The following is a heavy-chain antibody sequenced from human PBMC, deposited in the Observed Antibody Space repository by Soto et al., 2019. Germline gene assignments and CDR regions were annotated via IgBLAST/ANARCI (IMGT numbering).Heavy chain of an antibody. CDR3: AATYCSSTSCYVGYYYYYGMDV. Sequence: GASVKVSCKASGFTFTSSAVQWVRQARGQRLERIGRIVVGSGNTNYAQKFQERVTITRDMSTSTAYMELSSLRSEDSAVYYCAATYCSSTSCYVGYYYYYGMDVWGQGTTVTVSS. J-gene: IGHJ6*02. CDR1: GFTFTSSA. D-gene: IGHD2-2*01. CDR2: IVVGSGNT. V-gene: IGHV1-58*01.